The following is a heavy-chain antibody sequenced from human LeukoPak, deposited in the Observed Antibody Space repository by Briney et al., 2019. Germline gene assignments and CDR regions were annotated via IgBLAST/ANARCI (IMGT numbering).Heavy chain of an antibody. CDR3: ATDACGGDCYSRWFDP. D-gene: IGHD2-21*02. J-gene: IGHJ5*02. Sequence: PSETLSLTCTVSGGSISSSSYHWGWIRQPPGKGLEWIGSIYYSGSTYKNASLKSRVTISVDMSKNHFSLRLSSVTAADTAIYYCATDACGGDCYSRWFDPWGQGTLVTVSS. CDR2: IYYSGST. CDR1: GGSISSSSYH. V-gene: IGHV4-39*07.